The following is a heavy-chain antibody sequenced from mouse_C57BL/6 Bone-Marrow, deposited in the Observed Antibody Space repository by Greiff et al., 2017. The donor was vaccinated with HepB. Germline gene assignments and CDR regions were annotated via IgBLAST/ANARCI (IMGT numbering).Heavy chain of an antibody. CDR1: GFTFSDYY. D-gene: IGHD1-1*02. J-gene: IGHJ4*01. V-gene: IGHV5-16*01. CDR2: INYDGSST. Sequence: EVNVVESEGGLVQPGSSMKLSCTASGFTFSDYYMAWVRQVPEKGLEWVANINYDGSSTYYLDSLKSRFIISRDNAKNILYLQMSSLKSEDTDTYYCARSIYYGAMDYWGQGTSVTVSS. CDR3: ARSIYYGAMDY.